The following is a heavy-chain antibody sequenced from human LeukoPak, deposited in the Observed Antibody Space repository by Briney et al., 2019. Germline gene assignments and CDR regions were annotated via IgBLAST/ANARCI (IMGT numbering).Heavy chain of an antibody. CDR3: ARDSGSYSFDY. D-gene: IGHD1-26*01. CDR1: GYTSTSYG. CDR2: INDYNGNT. V-gene: IGHV1-18*01. J-gene: IGHJ4*02. Sequence: ASVKVSCKASGYTSTSYGISWVRQAPGQGLEWMGWINDYNGNTKYAQKVQGRVTMTTDTSTSTAYMELRSLRSDDTAVYYCARDSGSYSFDYWGQGTLVTVSS.